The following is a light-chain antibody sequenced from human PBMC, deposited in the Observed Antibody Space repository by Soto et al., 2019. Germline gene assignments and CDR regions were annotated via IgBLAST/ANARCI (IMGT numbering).Light chain of an antibody. J-gene: IGKJ1*01. CDR3: QQYYSFPRT. V-gene: IGKV3-20*01. Sequence: EIVLTQSPGTLSLSPGERATLSCRASQSVSVNSLAWYQQKGGQAPRLLIYAASTRATGVPDRFSGTGSGTDFALTISSLQPDDFATYYRQQYYSFPRTFGQGTKVDIK. CDR1: QSVSVNS. CDR2: AAS.